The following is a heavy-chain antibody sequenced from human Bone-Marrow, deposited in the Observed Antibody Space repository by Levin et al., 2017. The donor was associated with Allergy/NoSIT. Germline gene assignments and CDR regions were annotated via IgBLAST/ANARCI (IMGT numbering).Heavy chain of an antibody. Sequence: GESLKISCKVSGYTVSEVAMHWVRQAPGKGLEWMGGFNLEGSETVYAQKFEDRATMTKDTSTDTAYMELRSLGSDDTAVYYCAVDVSSLGHLDHWGQGSLVTVSS. CDR2: FNLEGSET. CDR1: GYTVSEVA. V-gene: IGHV1-24*01. J-gene: IGHJ4*02. CDR3: AVDVSSLGHLDH. D-gene: IGHD3-16*01.